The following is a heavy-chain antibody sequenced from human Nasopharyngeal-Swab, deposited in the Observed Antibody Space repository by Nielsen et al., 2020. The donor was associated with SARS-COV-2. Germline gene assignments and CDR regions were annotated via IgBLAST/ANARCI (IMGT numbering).Heavy chain of an antibody. Sequence: GESLKISCAASGFTFDDYALSWVRQVPGEGLEWVSRITWNGDSTGYVDSVKGRFTISRDNANNSLFLQMNSLRAEDTAIYYCARDRDVDFLDSWGQGTLVTVSS. D-gene: IGHD5-24*01. CDR1: GFTFDDYA. CDR2: ITWNGDST. V-gene: IGHV3-20*04. CDR3: ARDRDVDFLDS. J-gene: IGHJ5*01.